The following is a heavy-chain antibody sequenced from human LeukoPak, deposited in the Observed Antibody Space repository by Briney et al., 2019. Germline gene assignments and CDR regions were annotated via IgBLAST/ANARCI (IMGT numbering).Heavy chain of an antibody. CDR2: INWNGGST. J-gene: IGHJ5*02. V-gene: IGHV3-20*04. CDR1: GFTFDDYG. CDR3: ARDPNSSGWLTENWFDP. Sequence: PGGSLRLSCAASGFTFDDYGMSWVRQAPGKGLEWVSGINWNGGSTGYADSVKGRFTISRDNAKNSLYLQMNSLRAEDTALYYCARDPNSSGWLTENWFDPWGQGTLVTVSS. D-gene: IGHD6-25*01.